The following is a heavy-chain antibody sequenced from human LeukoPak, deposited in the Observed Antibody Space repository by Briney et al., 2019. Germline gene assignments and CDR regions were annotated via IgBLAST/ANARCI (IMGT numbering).Heavy chain of an antibody. CDR3: VRDGLAYCGGDCPGYYYYYMDV. CDR1: GFIFSSYT. Sequence: GGSLRLSCAASGFIFSSYTTNWVRQAPGKGLEWVSYITSSSDTIYYADSVKGRFTISRDNAKNLLYPQMNSLRAEDTAVYYCVRDGLAYCGGDCPGYYYYYMDVWGKGTTVTVSS. CDR2: ITSSSDTI. J-gene: IGHJ6*03. V-gene: IGHV3-48*01. D-gene: IGHD2-21*02.